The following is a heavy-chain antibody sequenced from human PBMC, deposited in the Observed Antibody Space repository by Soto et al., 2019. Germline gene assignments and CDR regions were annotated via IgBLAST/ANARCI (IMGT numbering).Heavy chain of an antibody. CDR1: GDSVSSNSAA. D-gene: IGHD3-10*01. J-gene: IGHJ6*02. Sequence: PSPTLSLTCAISGDSVSSNSAAWNWIRQSPSRGLEWLGRTYYRSKWYNDYAVSVKSRITINTDTAKDEFSLQLNSVTPEDTTAYYCARDRRRVLIKYYGSGSPDEGMYGWGQGTTVTVSS. CDR2: TYYRSKWYN. CDR3: ARDRRRVLIKYYGSGSPDEGMYG. V-gene: IGHV6-1*01.